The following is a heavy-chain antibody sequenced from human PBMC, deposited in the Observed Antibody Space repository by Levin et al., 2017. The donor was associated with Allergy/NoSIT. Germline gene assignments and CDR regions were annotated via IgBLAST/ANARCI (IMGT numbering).Heavy chain of an antibody. CDR1: GFTFSSYW. D-gene: IGHD3-16*01. V-gene: IGHV4-59*01. Sequence: GSLRLSCVASGFTFSSYWMSWVRQAPGKGLEWIGYMYYSGSTNYNPSLKSRVTISIDTSKNQFSLSLTSVTAADTAVYYCARFSYDYVWGSFPPDPSSSEDFDSWGQGTLVTVSS. CDR2: MYYSGST. J-gene: IGHJ4*02. CDR3: ARFSYDYVWGSFPPDPSSSEDFDS.